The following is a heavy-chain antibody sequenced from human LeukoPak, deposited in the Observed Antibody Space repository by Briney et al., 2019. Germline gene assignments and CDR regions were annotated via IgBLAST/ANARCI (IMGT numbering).Heavy chain of an antibody. CDR1: GGSIRSGDYY. Sequence: SETLSLTCTVSGGSIRSGDYYWSWMSQDPGEGREWIGNIYHSGDTYFNPSLKGRVIISVDTSKNQFALKVNSVTAADTSVYYCARITGSFNAFDIWGQGTMVTVSS. D-gene: IGHD1-14*01. CDR3: ARITGSFNAFDI. V-gene: IGHV4-31*03. CDR2: IYHSGDT. J-gene: IGHJ3*02.